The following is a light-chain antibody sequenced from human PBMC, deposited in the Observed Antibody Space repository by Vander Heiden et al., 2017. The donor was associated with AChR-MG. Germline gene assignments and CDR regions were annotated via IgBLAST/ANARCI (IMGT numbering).Light chain of an antibody. CDR3: STWDDNLDGPV. V-gene: IGLV1-44*01. J-gene: IGLJ3*02. Sequence: QSVLTQPPSASGTPGQTVTIPCSGTRSNIGRNTLSWYRLLPGAAPTLLLSTNDPRSAGVPGRFSGSKSATPASLAIRDLQSEDEANYFCSTWDDNLDGPVFGGGTQLTVL. CDR1: RSNIGRNT. CDR2: TND.